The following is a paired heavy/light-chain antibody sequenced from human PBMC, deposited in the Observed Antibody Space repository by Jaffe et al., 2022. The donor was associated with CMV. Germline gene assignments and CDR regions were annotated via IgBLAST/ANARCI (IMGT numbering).Heavy chain of an antibody. D-gene: IGHD1-26*01. V-gene: IGHV2-70*15. J-gene: IGHJ3*02. CDR1: GFSLSTSGMC. Sequence: QVTLRESGPALVKPTQTLTLTCTFSGFSLSTSGMCVSWIRQPPGKALEWLARIDWDDDKYYSTSLKTRLTISKDTSKNQVVLTMTNMDPVDTATYYCARIHAPILSGSYYGLDAFDIWGQGTMVTVSS. CDR2: IDWDDDK. CDR3: ARIHAPILSGSYYGLDAFDI.
Light chain of an antibody. CDR1: SSNIGAGYD. CDR3: QSYDSSLSGAVV. J-gene: IGLJ2*01. Sequence: QSVLTQPPSVSGAPGQRVTISCTGSSSNIGAGYDVHWYQQLPGTAPKLLIYGNSNRPSGVPDRFSGSKSGTSASLAITGLQAEDEADYYCQSYDSSLSGAVVFGGGTKLTVL. CDR2: GNS. V-gene: IGLV1-40*01.